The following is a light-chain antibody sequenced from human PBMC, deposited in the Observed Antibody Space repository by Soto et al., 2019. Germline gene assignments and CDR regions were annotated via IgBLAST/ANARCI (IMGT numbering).Light chain of an antibody. CDR3: QQYGSSTWT. CDR1: QSVSSSY. Sequence: EIVLTHSPGTLSLSPCERATLSFRASQSVSSSYLAWYQQKPGQAPRLLIYGASSRATGIPDRFSGSGSGTDFTLTISRLEPEDFAVYYCQQYGSSTWTFGQGTKV. V-gene: IGKV3-20*01. CDR2: GAS. J-gene: IGKJ1*01.